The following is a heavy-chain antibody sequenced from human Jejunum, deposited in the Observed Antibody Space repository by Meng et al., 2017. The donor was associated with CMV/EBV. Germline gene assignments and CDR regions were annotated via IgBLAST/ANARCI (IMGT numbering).Heavy chain of an antibody. V-gene: IGHV3-30*02. Sequence: GFTFSEYGMPWVRQTPGTGLEWVAYVRYVVTTKYYADSVKGRFTISKDNSRNTVYLQMDSLRPDDTGVYYCAKDIGTWTRGYYFDYWGQGALVTVSS. CDR3: AKDIGTWTRGYYFDY. CDR2: VRYVVTTK. J-gene: IGHJ4*02. D-gene: IGHD2-15*01. CDR1: GFTFSEYG.